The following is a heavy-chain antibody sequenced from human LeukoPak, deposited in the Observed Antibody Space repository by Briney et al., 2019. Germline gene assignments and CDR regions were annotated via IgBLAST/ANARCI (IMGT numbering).Heavy chain of an antibody. V-gene: IGHV3-48*04. J-gene: IGHJ4*02. Sequence: GGSLRLSCAASGFTFSSYSMNWVRQAPGKRLEWVSYISSSSSTIYYTDSVKGRFTISRDNARNSLYLQMSSLRADDTAVYYCATDVGGGWYDYWGQGTLVTVSS. CDR1: GFTFSSYS. D-gene: IGHD6-19*01. CDR2: ISSSSSTI. CDR3: ATDVGGGWYDY.